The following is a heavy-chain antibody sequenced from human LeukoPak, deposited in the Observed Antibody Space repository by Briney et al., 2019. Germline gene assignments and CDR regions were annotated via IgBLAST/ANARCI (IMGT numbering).Heavy chain of an antibody. CDR3: ARGSSVGGTWFGEPNYPDY. J-gene: IGHJ4*02. CDR1: GGSISSSNYY. V-gene: IGHV4-39*07. D-gene: IGHD3-10*01. Sequence: SETLSLTCTVSGGSISSSNYYWGWIRQPPGKGLECIGSIYYSGSTHYNPSLKSRVTISVDTSKNQFSLRLSSVTAADTAVYYCARGSSVGGTWFGEPNYPDYWGQGTLVTVSS. CDR2: IYYSGST.